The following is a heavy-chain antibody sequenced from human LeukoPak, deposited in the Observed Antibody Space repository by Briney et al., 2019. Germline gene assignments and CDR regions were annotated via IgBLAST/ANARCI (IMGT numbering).Heavy chain of an antibody. CDR3: ARRRERGASDAFAF. V-gene: IGHV3-74*01. CDR2: INSDGGST. Sequence: PGGSLRLSCAASGFTVSSNYMSWVRQAPGKGLVWVSRINSDGGSTTYADSVKGRFTISRDNAKNTVYLQMNSLRAEDTAVYYCARRRERGASDAFAFWGQGTMVTVSS. D-gene: IGHD3-16*01. CDR1: GFTVSSNY. J-gene: IGHJ3*01.